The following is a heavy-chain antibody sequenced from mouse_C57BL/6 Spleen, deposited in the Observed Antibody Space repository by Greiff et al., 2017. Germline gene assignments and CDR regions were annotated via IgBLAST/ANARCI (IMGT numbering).Heavy chain of an antibody. CDR1: GYTFTSYW. Sequence: QVQLQQPGAELVQPGASVKMSCKASGYTFTSYWITWVKQTPGQGLEWIGDIDPGSGSSTYNEKFQSKGTLTVDTSSSTAYMQLSSLTSEDSAVYYSARSYYDYDGGYYSAMDYWCQGTSVTVSS. CDR3: ARSYYDYDGGYYSAMDY. V-gene: IGHV1-55*01. D-gene: IGHD2-4*01. CDR2: IDPGSGSS. J-gene: IGHJ4*01.